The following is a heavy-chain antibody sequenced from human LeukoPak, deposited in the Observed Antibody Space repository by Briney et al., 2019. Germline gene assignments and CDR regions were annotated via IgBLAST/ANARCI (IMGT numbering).Heavy chain of an antibody. J-gene: IGHJ3*02. D-gene: IGHD1-1*01. CDR1: EFSLRSYS. V-gene: IGHV3-48*01. Sequence: GGSLRLSCGASEFSLRSYSMDGVRQAPGKGLEWVSHINSGSSTIYYADSVKGRFTISRDNAGNSLYLHMNSLRAEDTAVYYCASVLLERPGIDSFDMWGQGTMVTVSS. CDR2: INSGSSTI. CDR3: ASVLLERPGIDSFDM.